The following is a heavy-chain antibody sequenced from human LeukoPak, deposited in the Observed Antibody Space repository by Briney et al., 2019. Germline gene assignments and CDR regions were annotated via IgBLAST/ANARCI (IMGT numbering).Heavy chain of an antibody. CDR3: ARDRGLAYCCGDCYPTPGFDY. CDR1: GGTFSSYA. D-gene: IGHD2-21*02. CDR2: IIPIFGTA. Sequence: ASVKVSCKASGGTFSSYAISWVRQAPGQGLEWMGGIIPIFGTANYAQKFQGRVTITADESTSTAYMELSSLRSEDTAVYYCARDRGLAYCCGDCYPTPGFDYWGQGTLVTVSS. J-gene: IGHJ4*02. V-gene: IGHV1-69*01.